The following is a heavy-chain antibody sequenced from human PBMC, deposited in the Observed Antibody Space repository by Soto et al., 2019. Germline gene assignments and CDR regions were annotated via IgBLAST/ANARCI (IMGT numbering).Heavy chain of an antibody. CDR2: IWYDGSNK. CDR1: GFTFSSYG. V-gene: IGHV3-33*01. Sequence: QVQLVESGGGVVQPGRSLRLSCAASGFTFSSYGMHWVRQAPGKGLEWVAVIWYDGSNKYYADSVKGRFTISRDNSKNSLYLQMKSQRAEDTAVYYCARVIYGSFDYWGQGTLVTVSS. J-gene: IGHJ4*02. D-gene: IGHD3-10*01. CDR3: ARVIYGSFDY.